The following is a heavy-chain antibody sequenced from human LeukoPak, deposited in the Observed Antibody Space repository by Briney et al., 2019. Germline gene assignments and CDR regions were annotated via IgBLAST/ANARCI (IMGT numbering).Heavy chain of an antibody. CDR1: GFIFGGYA. J-gene: IGHJ4*02. CDR2: ISYDGGKT. V-gene: IGHV3-30-3*01. CDR3: AKASYYYDSSGYYLGY. D-gene: IGHD3-22*01. Sequence: GGSLRLSCAASGFIFGGYAMHWVRQAPGKGLQWLAVISYDGGKTYYADSVKGRFTISRDNSKNTLYLQMNSLRAEDTAVYYCAKASYYYDSSGYYLGYWGQGTLVTVSS.